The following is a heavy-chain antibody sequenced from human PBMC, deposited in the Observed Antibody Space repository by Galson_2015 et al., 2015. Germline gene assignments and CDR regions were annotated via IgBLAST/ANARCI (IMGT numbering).Heavy chain of an antibody. CDR1: GYSFTTSDY. J-gene: IGHJ4*02. Sequence: SVKVSCKAFGYSFTTSDYMHWVRQAPGQGLEWMGIINPSDGIANYTQNLQGRVTMTRDTSTSTVYIEVSSLRSEDTAVYYCARAADQYFDYWGQGTPVTVSS. CDR2: INPSDGIA. V-gene: IGHV1-46*01. CDR3: ARAADQYFDY. D-gene: IGHD4-11*01.